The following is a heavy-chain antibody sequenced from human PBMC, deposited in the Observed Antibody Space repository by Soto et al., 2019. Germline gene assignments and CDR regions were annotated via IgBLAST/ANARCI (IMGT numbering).Heavy chain of an antibody. Sequence: QVQLVQSGTEVKKPGASVKVSCKASGYTFSNYDISWVRQAPGQGLEWMGWISAHNGYTNYAQKVQGRVTMTTDTSTSTVYMELRSLRSDDTAVYYCAREGLSRPVTGTTNWFDPWGQGTLVTVSS. CDR2: ISAHNGYT. CDR3: AREGLSRPVTGTTNWFDP. CDR1: GYTFSNYD. J-gene: IGHJ5*02. V-gene: IGHV1-18*01. D-gene: IGHD6-19*01.